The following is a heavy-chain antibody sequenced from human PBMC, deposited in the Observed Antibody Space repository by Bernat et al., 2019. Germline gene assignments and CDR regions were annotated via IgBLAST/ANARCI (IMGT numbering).Heavy chain of an antibody. CDR1: GGSLSGYY. CDR2: ITHSGST. D-gene: IGHD3-10*01. Sequence: QVQLQQGGAGLLKPSETLSLTCAVYGGSLSGYYLSWVRQSPGKGLEWIGEITHSGSTNYNPSLKSRVTISVDTSKNQFSLKLRSVTAADTAVYYCARFYGSGSSTWGQGTLVTVSS. J-gene: IGHJ5*02. V-gene: IGHV4-34*01. CDR3: ARFYGSGSST.